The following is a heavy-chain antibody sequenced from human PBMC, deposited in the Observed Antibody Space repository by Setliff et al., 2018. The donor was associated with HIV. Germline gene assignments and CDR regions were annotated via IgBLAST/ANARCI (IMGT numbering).Heavy chain of an antibody. J-gene: IGHJ6*03. Sequence: KTSETLSLTCTVSGGSISSGGYYWSWIRQHPGKGLEWIGYIYYSGSTYYNPSLKSRVTISVDTSKNQFSLKLSSVTAADTAVYYCARGRDGYNFYYYYYMDVWGKGTTVTVSS. V-gene: IGHV4-31*03. CDR1: GGSISSGGYY. CDR3: ARGRDGYNFYYYYYMDV. CDR2: IYYSGST. D-gene: IGHD5-12*01.